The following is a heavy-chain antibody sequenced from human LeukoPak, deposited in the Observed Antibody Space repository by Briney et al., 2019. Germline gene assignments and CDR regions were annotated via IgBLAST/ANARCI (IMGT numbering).Heavy chain of an antibody. Sequence: ASVKVSCKASGYTFASYGISWVRQAPGQGLEWMGWISAYNGNTNYAQKLQGRVTMTTDTSTSTAYMELRSLRSDDTAVYYCAREEYCSGGSCYYFDYWGQGTLVTVSS. J-gene: IGHJ4*02. V-gene: IGHV1-18*01. CDR1: GYTFASYG. CDR2: ISAYNGNT. D-gene: IGHD2-15*01. CDR3: AREEYCSGGSCYYFDY.